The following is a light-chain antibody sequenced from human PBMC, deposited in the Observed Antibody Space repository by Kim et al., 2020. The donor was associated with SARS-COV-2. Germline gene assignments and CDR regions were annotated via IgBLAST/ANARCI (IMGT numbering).Light chain of an antibody. CDR2: DVS. CDR1: SRDVGGYNY. Sequence: GQSITISCTGTSRDVGGYNYVSWYQQHPGKAPKLMIYDVSNRPSGVSNRFSGSKSGNTASLTISGLQAEDEADYYCSSYTGSSTPVFGGGTQLTVL. CDR3: SSYTGSSTPV. V-gene: IGLV2-14*03. J-gene: IGLJ2*01.